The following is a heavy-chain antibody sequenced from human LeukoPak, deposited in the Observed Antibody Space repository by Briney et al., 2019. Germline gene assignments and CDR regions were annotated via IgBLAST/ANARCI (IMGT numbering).Heavy chain of an antibody. CDR1: VFTFSSYG. J-gene: IGHJ4*02. Sequence: PGGSLRLSCAASVFTFSSYGMHWVRQAPGRGLEWVAVISYYGSNKYYADSVKGRFTISRDNSKNTLYLQMDSLRAEDTAVYYCAKGRLLWFGELLGPSDYWGQGTLVTVSS. CDR3: AKGRLLWFGELLGPSDY. D-gene: IGHD3-10*01. V-gene: IGHV3-30*18. CDR2: ISYYGSNK.